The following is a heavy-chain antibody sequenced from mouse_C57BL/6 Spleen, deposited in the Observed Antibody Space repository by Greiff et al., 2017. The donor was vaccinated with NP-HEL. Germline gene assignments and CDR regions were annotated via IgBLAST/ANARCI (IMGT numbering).Heavy chain of an antibody. J-gene: IGHJ2*01. CDR2: ISYDGSN. D-gene: IGHD2-2*01. CDR1: GYSITSGYY. CDR3: AREATMVNDFDY. V-gene: IGHV3-6*01. Sequence: EVQLQESGPGLVKPSQSLSLTCSVTGYSITSGYYWNWIRQFPGNKLEWMGYISYDGSNNYNPSLKNRISITRDTSKNQFFLKLNSVTTEDTATYYCAREATMVNDFDYWGQGTTLTVSS.